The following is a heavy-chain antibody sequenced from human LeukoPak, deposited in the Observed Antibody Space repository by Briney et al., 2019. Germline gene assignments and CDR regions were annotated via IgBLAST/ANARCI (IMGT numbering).Heavy chain of an antibody. J-gene: IGHJ6*03. Sequence: GGSLRLSCAASGFTFSTYDMHWVRQVSGKGLEWVSSIGTVGDTFYPGSVKGRFTISRENAKNSLYLQMNGLRAGDTAVYYCARATVIGNAPVPGYMDVWGKGTTVTVSS. D-gene: IGHD2-21*01. V-gene: IGHV3-13*01. CDR1: GFTFSTYD. CDR2: IGTVGDT. CDR3: ARATVIGNAPVPGYMDV.